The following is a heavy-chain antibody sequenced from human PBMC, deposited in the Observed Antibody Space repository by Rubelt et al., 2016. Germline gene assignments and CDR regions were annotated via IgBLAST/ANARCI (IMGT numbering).Heavy chain of an antibody. J-gene: IGHJ6*02. CDR1: GGTFSSYA. D-gene: IGHD4-11*01. CDR2: IIPIFGTA. CDR3: ARPHTVTTSSYYYYGMDV. Sequence: VKKPGSSVKVSCKASGGTFSSYAISWVRQAPGQGLEWMGGIIPIFGTANYAQKFQGRVTITADESTSTAYMELSSLRSEDTAVYYCARPHTVTTSSYYYYGMDVWGQGTTVTVSS. V-gene: IGHV1-69*01.